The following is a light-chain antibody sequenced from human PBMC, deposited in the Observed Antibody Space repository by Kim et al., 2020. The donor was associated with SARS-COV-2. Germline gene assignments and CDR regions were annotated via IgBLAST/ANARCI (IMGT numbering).Light chain of an antibody. V-gene: IGKV1-39*01. CDR2: AAS. J-gene: IGKJ2*01. Sequence: SASVGDRVTITCRASQSIRNYLSGYQQKPGKAPKLLIFAASTLHSGVPSRFTGGGSVTDFTLTISSLQTDDFATYYCQQSYNTPYTCGQGTKLEI. CDR1: QSIRNY. CDR3: QQSYNTPYT.